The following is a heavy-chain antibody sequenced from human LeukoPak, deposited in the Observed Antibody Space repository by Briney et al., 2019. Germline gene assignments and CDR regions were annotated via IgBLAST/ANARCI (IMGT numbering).Heavy chain of an antibody. CDR3: ARRYASADLDAFNI. V-gene: IGHV4-38-2*01. Sequence: PSETLSLTCAVSGYSISSGYYWGWIRQPPGKGLEWIGYIYYSGSTNYNPSLKSRVTMSVDTSKNQFSLKLNSVTAADTAVYYCARRYASADLDAFNIWGQGTMVTVSS. CDR1: GYSISSGYY. J-gene: IGHJ3*02. CDR2: IYYSGST. D-gene: IGHD3-10*01.